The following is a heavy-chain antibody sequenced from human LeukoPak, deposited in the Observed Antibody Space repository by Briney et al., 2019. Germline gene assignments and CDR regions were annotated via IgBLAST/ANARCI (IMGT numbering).Heavy chain of an antibody. V-gene: IGHV3-53*01. J-gene: IGHJ6*03. CDR2: IYSGGST. Sequence: GGTLRLSCAACGFTFSSYAMSWVRQAPGKGLEWVSVIYSGGSTYYADYVKGRFTISRDNSKNTLYLQMNSLRAEDTAVYYCARIRDDYYYYYMDVWGKGTTVTISS. CDR1: GFTFSSYA. CDR3: ARIRDDYYYYYMDV.